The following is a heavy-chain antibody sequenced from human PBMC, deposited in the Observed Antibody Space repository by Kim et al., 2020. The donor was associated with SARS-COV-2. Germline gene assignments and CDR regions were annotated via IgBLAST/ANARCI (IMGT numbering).Heavy chain of an antibody. CDR3: ARADPTWIQLWSYFDY. V-gene: IGHV1-69*01. J-gene: IGHJ4*02. Sequence: KFQGRVTITADESTSTAYMELSSLRSEDTAVYYCARADPTWIQLWSYFDYWGQGTLVTVSS. D-gene: IGHD5-18*01.